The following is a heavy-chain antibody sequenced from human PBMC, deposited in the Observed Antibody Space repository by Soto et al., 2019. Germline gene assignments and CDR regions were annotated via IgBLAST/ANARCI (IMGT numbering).Heavy chain of an antibody. Sequence: QVQLVQSGAEVKRPGSSVKVSCKASGDTFNFYSINWVRQAPGLGLEWMGRVNPIVSMWNYAQKFQGRVRITADNPTRTAYQELSSLRFEQTAIYYCASSYGSGYRAFDYWGQGALVTVCS. CDR2: VNPIVSMW. D-gene: IGHD3-10*01. CDR1: GDTFNFYS. V-gene: IGHV1-69*02. J-gene: IGHJ4*02. CDR3: ASSYGSGYRAFDY.